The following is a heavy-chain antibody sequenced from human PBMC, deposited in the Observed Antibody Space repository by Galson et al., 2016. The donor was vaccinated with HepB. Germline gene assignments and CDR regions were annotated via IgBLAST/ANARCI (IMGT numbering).Heavy chain of an antibody. D-gene: IGHD3-9*01. Sequence: LRLSCAASGFNFITYALNWVRQAPGEGLEWVSSISSDTRYTYYADSVKGRFSVSRDNSKNSLYLQLHNLRADDTAVYYCARPGLTGYFDYWGQGTLVTVSS. CDR1: GFNFITYA. CDR2: ISSDTRYT. V-gene: IGHV3-21*01. J-gene: IGHJ4*02. CDR3: ARPGLTGYFDY.